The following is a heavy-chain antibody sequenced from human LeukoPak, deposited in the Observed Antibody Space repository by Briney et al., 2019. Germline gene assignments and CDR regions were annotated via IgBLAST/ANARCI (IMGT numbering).Heavy chain of an antibody. Sequence: SGTLSLTCAVSGGSISSSNWWSWVRQPPGKGLEWIGEIYHSGSTNYNPSLKSRVTISVDSSKNQFSLRLSSVTAADTAVYYCARGFWSRYYDYWGQGTLVTVSS. CDR3: ARGFWSRYYDY. J-gene: IGHJ4*02. V-gene: IGHV4-4*02. CDR2: IYHSGST. CDR1: GGSISSSNW. D-gene: IGHD2-8*02.